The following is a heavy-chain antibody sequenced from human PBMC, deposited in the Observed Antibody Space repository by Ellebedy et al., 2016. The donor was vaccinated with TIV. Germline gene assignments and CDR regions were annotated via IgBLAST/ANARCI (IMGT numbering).Heavy chain of an antibody. Sequence: MPSETLSLTCTVSSVSISSGAYYWSWIRQFSGKGLEWIGDINHRGSAYYNPSLRSRATISIDTSNNEFFLNLTSATAADTARYYCVRKGAYSNSFDSWGQGTLVAVST. CDR3: VRKGAYSNSFDS. J-gene: IGHJ5*01. D-gene: IGHD4-11*01. CDR2: INHRGSA. V-gene: IGHV4-31*03. CDR1: SVSISSGAYY.